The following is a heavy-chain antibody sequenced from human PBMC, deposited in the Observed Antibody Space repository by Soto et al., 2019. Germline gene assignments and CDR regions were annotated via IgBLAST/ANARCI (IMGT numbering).Heavy chain of an antibody. V-gene: IGHV5-51*01. D-gene: IGHD5-12*01. CDR2: VYPGDSDT. CDR3: ARQRGYAKNWFDP. CDR1: GYSFVDYW. Sequence: PGESLKISCKASGYSFVDYWIAWVRQTPGKGLEWMGSVYPGDSDTRYSPSFQGHVTVSADKSINTAYLQWNSLKASDTAMYYCARQRGYAKNWFDPWGQGIQVTVSS. J-gene: IGHJ5*02.